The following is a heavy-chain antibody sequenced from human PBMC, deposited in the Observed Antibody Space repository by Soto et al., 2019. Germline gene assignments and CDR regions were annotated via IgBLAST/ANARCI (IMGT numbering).Heavy chain of an antibody. D-gene: IGHD3-10*01. J-gene: IGHJ6*02. CDR2: IYYSGST. Sequence: SETLSLTCTVSGGSISSRSYYWGWIRQPPGKGLEGFGSIYYSGSTYYNPSLKSRVTISVDTSKNQFSLKLSSVTAADTAVYYCARHNNDGSGSYYNESYYYYYYGMDVWGQGTTVT. CDR3: ARHNNDGSGSYYNESYYYYYYGMDV. V-gene: IGHV4-39*01. CDR1: GGSISSRSYY.